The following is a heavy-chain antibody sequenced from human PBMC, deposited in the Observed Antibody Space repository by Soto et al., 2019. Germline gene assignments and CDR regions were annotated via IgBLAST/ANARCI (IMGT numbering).Heavy chain of an antibody. D-gene: IGHD6-19*01. CDR1: GGTFSSYT. CDR2: IIPILGIA. J-gene: IGHJ1*01. V-gene: IGHV1-69*08. Sequence: QVQLVQSGAEVKKPGSSVKVSCKASGGTFSSYTISWVRQAPGQGLEWMGRIIPILGIANYAQKFQDRVTITADKSTSTAYMELSSLRSEDTAVYYCARDLLSSGWEIHFQHWGQGTLVTVSS. CDR3: ARDLLSSGWEIHFQH.